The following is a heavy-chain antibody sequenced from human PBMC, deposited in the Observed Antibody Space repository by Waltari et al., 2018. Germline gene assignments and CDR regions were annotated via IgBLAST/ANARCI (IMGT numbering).Heavy chain of an antibody. CDR2: IQGRGRI. CDR3: ARDRGRGLYLDS. V-gene: IGHV4-4*02. Sequence: QVQLQESGPGLVKPSGTLSVTCAVSGDSIRGSFWWSWVRQTPGKGLEWIGQIQGRGRINSTQSLASRVTVSRDTPNNQFSLKLTSATAPDTVVYVCARDRGRGLYLDSWGQGILVTVSP. D-gene: IGHD5-12*01. CDR1: GDSIRGSFW. J-gene: IGHJ4*02.